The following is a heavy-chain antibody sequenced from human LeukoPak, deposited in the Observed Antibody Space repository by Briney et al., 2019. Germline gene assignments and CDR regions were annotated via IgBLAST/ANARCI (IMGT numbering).Heavy chain of an antibody. D-gene: IGHD6-13*01. CDR1: GFTFTNHV. V-gene: IGHV1-18*01. J-gene: IGHJ5*02. CDR3: ARFGMMGITAAWFDP. Sequence: ASVKVSCKTSGFTFTNHVISWMRQAPGQGLEWMGWISAYNGNTNYAQRLQGRVTMTTDTSTSTAYMELRSLTSDDTAVYYCARFGMMGITAAWFDPWGQGTLVTVSS. CDR2: ISAYNGNT.